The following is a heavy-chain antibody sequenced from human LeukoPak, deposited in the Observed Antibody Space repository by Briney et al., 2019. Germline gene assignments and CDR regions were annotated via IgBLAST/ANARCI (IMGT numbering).Heavy chain of an antibody. D-gene: IGHD4-17*01. CDR3: ARDYGDYFRWFDP. J-gene: IGHJ5*02. Sequence: SQTLSLTCTVSGDSISSGGYHWTWIRRHPGKGLERIGYISYSGSTYYNPSLKSRVNISMDTSKNQFSLSLTSVTAADTAVYYCARDYGDYFRWFDPWGQGTLVTVSS. CDR2: ISYSGST. V-gene: IGHV4-31*03. CDR1: GDSISSGGYH.